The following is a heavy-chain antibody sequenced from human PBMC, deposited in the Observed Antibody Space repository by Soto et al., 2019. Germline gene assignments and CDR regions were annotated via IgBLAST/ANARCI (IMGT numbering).Heavy chain of an antibody. J-gene: IGHJ4*02. Sequence: QVQLQESGPGLVKPSETLSLTCTVSGGSISSYYWSWIRQPPGKGLEWIGYIYYSGSTNYNPSLKSRVTISVDTSKNQFSLKLSSVTAADTAVYYCARGPTNLSYYYDSSGYFDYWGQGTLVTVSS. D-gene: IGHD3-22*01. V-gene: IGHV4-59*01. CDR1: GGSISSYY. CDR3: ARGPTNLSYYYDSSGYFDY. CDR2: IYYSGST.